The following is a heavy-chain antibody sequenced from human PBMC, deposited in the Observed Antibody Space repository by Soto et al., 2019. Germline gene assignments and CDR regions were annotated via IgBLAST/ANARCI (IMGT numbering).Heavy chain of an antibody. J-gene: IGHJ4*02. CDR3: AREFSTSPEAFDS. CDR1: GGSVSSDNYY. CDR2: IYHTGST. Sequence: QVHLQESGPGQVKPSETLSLICTVSGGSVSSDNYYWSWIRQPPGRGLEWIGYIYHTGSTNHNPSLNSRVTISVDTSRNQFSLKLSSVTAADAAVYFCAREFSTSPEAFDSWGQGSLVTVSS. D-gene: IGHD6-6*01. V-gene: IGHV4-61*01.